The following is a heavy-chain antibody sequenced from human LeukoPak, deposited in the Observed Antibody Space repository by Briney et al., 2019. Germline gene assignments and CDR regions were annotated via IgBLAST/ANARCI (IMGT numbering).Heavy chain of an antibody. Sequence: SDTLSLTCTVSGYPITSGSYWGWIRQPPGKGLEWIANVYHRGTTYYNPSLKSRLTISVDTSKNHFSLRLSSLSAADTAIYYCARFADTNYDAFDIWGKGTLVTVSS. J-gene: IGHJ3*02. CDR1: GYPITSGSY. CDR2: VYHRGTT. D-gene: IGHD4-11*01. CDR3: ARFADTNYDAFDI. V-gene: IGHV4-38-2*02.